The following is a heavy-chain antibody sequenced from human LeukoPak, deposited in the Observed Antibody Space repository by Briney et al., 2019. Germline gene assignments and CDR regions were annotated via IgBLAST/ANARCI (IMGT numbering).Heavy chain of an antibody. V-gene: IGHV1-8*01. J-gene: IGHJ6*02. Sequence: ASVKVSCKASGYTFTSYDINWVRQATGQGLEWMGWMNPNSGNTGYAQKFQGGDTMTRNTSISTAYMELSSLRSEDTAVYYCARSYGSGTPYYYYGMDVWGQGTTVTVSS. CDR1: GYTFTSYD. CDR2: MNPNSGNT. D-gene: IGHD3-10*01. CDR3: ARSYGSGTPYYYYGMDV.